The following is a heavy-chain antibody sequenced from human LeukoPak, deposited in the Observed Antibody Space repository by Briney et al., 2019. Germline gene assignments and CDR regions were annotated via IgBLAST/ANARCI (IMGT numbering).Heavy chain of an antibody. J-gene: IGHJ3*02. V-gene: IGHV3-7*01. CDR3: EAFYYYESGWGDASDM. CDR1: GITISSYW. D-gene: IGHD3-22*01. Sequence: GGSLRLSCAAPGITISSYWMSWVRQAPGKGLEWVANIKEDGSEKYYVDSVKGRFTISRDNAKKSLYLQMNRLRAEDTAVYYCEAFYYYESGWGDASDMWGQGTMVTVSS. CDR2: IKEDGSEK.